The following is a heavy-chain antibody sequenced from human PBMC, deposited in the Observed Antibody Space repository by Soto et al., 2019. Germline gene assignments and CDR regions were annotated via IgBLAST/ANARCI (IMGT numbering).Heavy chain of an antibody. V-gene: IGHV3-11*01. J-gene: IGHJ4*02. CDR3: AKGSGRYDWNPRDF. Sequence: QVQLVESGGGLVKPGGSLRLSCAASGFTFSDYYMNWIRQAPGKGLEWVSHISDSGAIIYYADSVKGRFTISRDNAKNSLYLQMNSLRAEDTAVYYCAKGSGRYDWNPRDFWGQGTLVTVS. D-gene: IGHD1-20*01. CDR1: GFTFSDYY. CDR2: ISDSGAII.